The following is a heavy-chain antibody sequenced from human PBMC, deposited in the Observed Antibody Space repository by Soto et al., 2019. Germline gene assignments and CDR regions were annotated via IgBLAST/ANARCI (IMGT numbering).Heavy chain of an antibody. D-gene: IGHD2-21*02. CDR1: GFSVSSLA. Sequence: GGSLRLACAASGFSVSSLAMSWVRQAPGKGLEWVSSISGRGVDTLYADSVKGRFTISRDNSRNTLYLQVNSLRAEDTAVYYCAKDQTDVTLFDYWGQGTLVTVSS. J-gene: IGHJ4*02. CDR2: ISGRGVDT. V-gene: IGHV3-23*01. CDR3: AKDQTDVTLFDY.